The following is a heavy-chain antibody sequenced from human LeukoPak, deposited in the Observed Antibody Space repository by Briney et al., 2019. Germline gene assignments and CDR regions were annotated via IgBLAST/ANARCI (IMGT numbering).Heavy chain of an antibody. Sequence: PSQTLSLTCAISGDSVSSDSAAWNWIRQSPSRGLEWVGRTYYRSKWFTTYAASVKSRITINADTARNQFSLLLNSVSPEDSAVYYCARSWGGAAPFDYWGQGTQVTVS. CDR3: ARSWGGAAPFDY. D-gene: IGHD3-16*01. CDR1: GDSVSSDSAA. J-gene: IGHJ4*02. CDR2: TYYRSKWFT. V-gene: IGHV6-1*01.